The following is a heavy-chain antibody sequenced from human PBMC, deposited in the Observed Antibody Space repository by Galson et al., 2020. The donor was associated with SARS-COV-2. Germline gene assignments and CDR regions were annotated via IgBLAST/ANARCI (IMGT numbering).Heavy chain of an antibody. Sequence: GGSLRLSCAASGFSFSSYSMNWVRQAPGKGLEWVSSISSGSSYTYYAASVKGRFTISRDNAKNSLYLQMNSLGAEDTAVYYCTKDRITGWSDAFDIWGQGTMVTVSS. V-gene: IGHV3-21*01. CDR2: ISSGSSYT. D-gene: IGHD6-19*01. CDR3: TKDRITGWSDAFDI. J-gene: IGHJ3*02. CDR1: GFSFSSYS.